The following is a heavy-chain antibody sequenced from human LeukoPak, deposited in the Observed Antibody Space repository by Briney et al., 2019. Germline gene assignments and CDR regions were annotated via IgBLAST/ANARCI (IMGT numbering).Heavy chain of an antibody. V-gene: IGHV4-30-4*08. CDR3: ARGSRGGYCSSTSCVYNWFDP. D-gene: IGHD2-2*01. Sequence: PSETLSLTCTVSGASISSGDYYWRWIRQPPGKGLEWIGYIYHSGSTYYNPSLKSRVTISVDTSKNQFSLKLSSVTAADTAVYYCARGSRGGYCSSTSCVYNWFDPWGQGTLVTVSS. CDR2: IYHSGST. J-gene: IGHJ5*02. CDR1: GASISSGDYY.